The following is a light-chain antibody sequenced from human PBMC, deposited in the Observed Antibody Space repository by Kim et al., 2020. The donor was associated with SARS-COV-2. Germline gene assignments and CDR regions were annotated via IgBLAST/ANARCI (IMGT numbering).Light chain of an antibody. CDR3: QQRSNWYT. J-gene: IGKJ2*01. CDR1: QSVSSY. V-gene: IGKV3-11*01. Sequence: LSLSPGERATLSCRASQSVSSYLAWYQQKPGQAPRLLIYDASNRATGIPARFSGSGSGTDFTLTISSLEPEDFEVYYCQQRSNWYTFGQGTKLEI. CDR2: DAS.